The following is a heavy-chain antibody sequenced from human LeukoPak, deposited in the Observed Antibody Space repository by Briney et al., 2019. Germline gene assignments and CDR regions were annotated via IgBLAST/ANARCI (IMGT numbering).Heavy chain of an antibody. D-gene: IGHD6-13*01. J-gene: IGHJ5*02. CDR3: ARGTAAPLDP. CDR1: GYSISSGYY. Sequence: PSETLSLTCAVSGYSISSGYYWGWIRQPPGKGLEWIGYIYYSGSTNYNPSLKSRVTISVDTSKNQFSLKLSSVTAADTAVYYCARGTAAPLDPWGQGTLVTVSS. V-gene: IGHV4-61*01. CDR2: IYYSGST.